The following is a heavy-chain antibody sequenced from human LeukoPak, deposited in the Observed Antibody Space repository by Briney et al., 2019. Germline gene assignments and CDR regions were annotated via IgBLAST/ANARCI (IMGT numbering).Heavy chain of an antibody. V-gene: IGHV1-2*02. J-gene: IGHJ5*02. D-gene: IGHD3-3*01. CDR2: INPNSGGT. Sequence: GASVKVSCKASGYTFTSYGISWVRQAPGQGLEWMGWINPNSGGTNYAQKFQGRVTMTRDTSISTAYMELSRLRSDDTAVYYCARDASRITIFGVVIKPPGAKPFDPWGQGTLVTVSS. CDR1: GYTFTSYG. CDR3: ARDASRITIFGVVIKPPGAKPFDP.